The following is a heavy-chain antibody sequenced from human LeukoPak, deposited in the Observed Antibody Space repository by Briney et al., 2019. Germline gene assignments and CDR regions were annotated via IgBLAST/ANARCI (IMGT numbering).Heavy chain of an antibody. V-gene: IGHV4-34*01. CDR2: INHSGST. CDR3: ARGRMELLWFGEMHNLFDP. J-gene: IGHJ5*02. CDR1: GGSFSGYY. D-gene: IGHD3-10*01. Sequence: NPSETLSLTCAVYGGSFSGYYWSWIRQPPGKGLEWIGEINHSGSTNYNPSLKSRVTISVDTSKNQFSLKLSSVTAADTAVYYCARGRMELLWFGEMHNLFDPWGQGTLVTVSS.